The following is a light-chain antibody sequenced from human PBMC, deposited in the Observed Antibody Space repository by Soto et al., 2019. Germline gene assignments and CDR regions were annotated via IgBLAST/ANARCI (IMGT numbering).Light chain of an antibody. CDR2: DAS. J-gene: IGKJ1*01. CDR3: QQYNSYPWT. V-gene: IGKV1-5*01. Sequence: GARVTITCRASQRIKSRLAWYQQKPGKAPKILIYDASSFESGVPSRFSGSGSGTEFTLTISSLQPDDFATYYCQQYNSYPWTFGQGTKVDI. CDR1: QRIKSR.